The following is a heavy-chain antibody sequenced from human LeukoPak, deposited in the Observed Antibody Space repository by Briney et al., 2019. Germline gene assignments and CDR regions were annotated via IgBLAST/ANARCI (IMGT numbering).Heavy chain of an antibody. CDR1: GYTFTAYY. CDR3: ARGGYSVYESLVY. J-gene: IGHJ4*02. CDR2: IKANTGDT. D-gene: IGHD5/OR15-5a*01. V-gene: IGHV1-2*02. Sequence: ASVKVSCKASGYTFTAYYIHWVRQAPGQGLQWMGWIKANTGDTNFVQNFEGRVTMTRDTSFSTAYMELGTLRSDDTAVYYCARGGYSVYESLVYWGQGTLVTVSS.